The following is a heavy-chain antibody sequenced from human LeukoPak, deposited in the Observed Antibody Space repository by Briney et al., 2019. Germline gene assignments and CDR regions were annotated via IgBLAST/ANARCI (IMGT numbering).Heavy chain of an antibody. CDR3: ARAHNWKYGSFDF. Sequence: GGSLRLSCAASGFTFSSYGMSWVRQAPGKGLEWVSAISGSGGTTYYADSVKGRFTISRDNAKNSLYLQMNSLRAEDTAVYYCARAHNWKYGSFDFWGQGTLVTVSS. V-gene: IGHV3-23*01. CDR2: ISGSGGTT. D-gene: IGHD1-7*01. CDR1: GFTFSSYG. J-gene: IGHJ4*02.